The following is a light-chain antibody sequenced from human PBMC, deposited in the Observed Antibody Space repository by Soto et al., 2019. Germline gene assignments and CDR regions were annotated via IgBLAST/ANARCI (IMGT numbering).Light chain of an antibody. J-gene: IGKJ1*01. CDR3: QHYNSYSEA. CDR1: QTISSW. CDR2: KAS. V-gene: IGKV1-5*03. Sequence: DIPMTQSPSTLSGSVVDRVTITCRASQTISSWLAWYQQKPGKAPKLLIYKASTLKSWVPSRFSGSGSGTEFTLTISSLQPDDFATYYCQHYNSYSEAFGHGTKVELK.